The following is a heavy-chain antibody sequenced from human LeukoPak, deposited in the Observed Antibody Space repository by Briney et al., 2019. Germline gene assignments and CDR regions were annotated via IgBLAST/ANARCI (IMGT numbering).Heavy chain of an antibody. CDR3: AKDKYSSSWYIDY. CDR2: ISGDGGST. V-gene: IGHV3-43*02. D-gene: IGHD6-13*01. J-gene: IGHJ4*02. CDR1: GFTFYDYA. Sequence: GGSLRLSCAAWGFTFYDYAMQGVRQARGKGLEWVSLISGDGGSTYYVDSVKGRFTISRDNRKNSLYVQMNSLRAEDTALYYCAKDKYSSSWYIDYWGQGTLVTVSS.